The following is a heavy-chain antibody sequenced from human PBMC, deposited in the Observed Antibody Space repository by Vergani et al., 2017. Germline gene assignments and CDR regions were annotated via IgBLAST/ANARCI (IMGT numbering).Heavy chain of an antibody. J-gene: IGHJ6*03. CDR2: IFPSGNS. D-gene: IGHD3-10*01. Sequence: QVRLQESGPGLVKPSETLSLTCAVSGDSITNGGFSWNWIRQPPGKGPEWIGYIFPSGNSDYNPSLKNRVSISLDKSKNQFSLLVNSVTAADTAVYFCARAWLRALVGYYYYMDVWGKGKTVVVSS. CDR3: ARAWLRALVGYYYYMDV. CDR1: GDSITNGGFS. V-gene: IGHV4-30-2*01.